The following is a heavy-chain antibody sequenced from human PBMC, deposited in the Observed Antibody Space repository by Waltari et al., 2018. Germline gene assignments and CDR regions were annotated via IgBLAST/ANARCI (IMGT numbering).Heavy chain of an antibody. CDR2: IDPSDSYT. J-gene: IGHJ2*01. CDR1: GYSSTTYL. CDR3: ASTTTGAYWYFDI. V-gene: IGHV5-10-1*03. Sequence: EVQLVPSAAEVQKPGESLLIPCKGSGYSSTTYLFCSVRQMSGKGLEWMGKIDPSDSYTNYSPSCQGHVTISADKSISTAYLQWSSLKASDTAIYYCASTTTGAYWYFDIWGRGTLVTVSS. D-gene: IGHD4-17*01.